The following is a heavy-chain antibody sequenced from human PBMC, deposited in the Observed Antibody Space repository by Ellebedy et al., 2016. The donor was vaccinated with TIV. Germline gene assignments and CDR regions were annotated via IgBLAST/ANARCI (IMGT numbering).Heavy chain of an antibody. D-gene: IGHD3-10*01. CDR1: GFTLSRFW. CDR3: ARDGGSGTPFDY. J-gene: IGHJ4*02. Sequence: GESLKISCAASGFTLSRFWIHWARQAPGKGLVWVSRITSDGSSTTYADSVKGRFTISRDNAMNTLYLQMNSLKAEDTAVYYCARDGGSGTPFDYWGQGALVTVSS. CDR2: ITSDGSST. V-gene: IGHV3-74*01.